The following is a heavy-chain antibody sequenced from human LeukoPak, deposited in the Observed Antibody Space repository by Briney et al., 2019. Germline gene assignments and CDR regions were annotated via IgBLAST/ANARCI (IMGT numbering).Heavy chain of an antibody. CDR1: GFTFSSYS. V-gene: IGHV3-21*01. J-gene: IGHJ3*02. CDR2: ISSSSSYI. D-gene: IGHD2-15*01. Sequence: GSLRLSCSASGFTFSSYSMNWVRQAPGKGLEWVSSISSSSSYIYYADSVKGRFTISRDNAKNSLYLQMNSLRAEDTAVYYCARDQAIPRYCSGGNCHTLRWDDAFDIWGQGTMVTVSS. CDR3: ARDQAIPRYCSGGNCHTLRWDDAFDI.